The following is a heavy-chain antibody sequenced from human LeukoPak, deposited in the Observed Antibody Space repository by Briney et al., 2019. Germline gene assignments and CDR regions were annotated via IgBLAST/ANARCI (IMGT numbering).Heavy chain of an antibody. V-gene: IGHV4-30-4*01. J-gene: IGHJ4*02. CDR3: ARDLLNEGNHLDY. CDR1: GGSISSGDYY. CDR2: IYYSGST. Sequence: PSQTLSLNCTVSGGSISSGDYYWSWIRHPPGKCLEWLGYIYYSGSTYYNPSLKSRVTISVDTSKNQFSLKLSSVTAADTAVYYCARDLLNEGNHLDYWGQGTLVTVSS. D-gene: IGHD4-23*01.